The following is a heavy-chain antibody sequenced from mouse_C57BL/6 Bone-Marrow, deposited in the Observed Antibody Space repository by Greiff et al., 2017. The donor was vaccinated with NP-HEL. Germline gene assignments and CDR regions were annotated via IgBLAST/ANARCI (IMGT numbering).Heavy chain of an antibody. CDR3: ARDGYPYFDY. CDR1: GYTFTSYW. D-gene: IGHD2-3*01. CDR2: IDPSDSET. Sequence: QVQLQQPGAELVRPGSSVKLSCKASGYTFTSYWMHWVKQRPIQGLEWIGNIDPSDSETHYNQKFKDKASLTVDKSSSTAYMQLSSLTSEDSAVYYCARDGYPYFDYWGQGTTLTVSS. J-gene: IGHJ2*01. V-gene: IGHV1-52*01.